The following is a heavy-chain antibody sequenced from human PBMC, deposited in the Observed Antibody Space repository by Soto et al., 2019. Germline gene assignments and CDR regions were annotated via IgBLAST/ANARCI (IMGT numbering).Heavy chain of an antibody. Sequence: SLRLSCAASGFTFSSYAMSWVRQAPGKGLEWVSAISGSGGSTYYADSVKGRFTISRDNSKNTLYLQMNSLRAEDTAVYYCAKDGSNYDILTGYYYYYGMDVWGQGTTVTVSS. CDR2: ISGSGGST. J-gene: IGHJ6*02. CDR1: GFTFSSYA. D-gene: IGHD3-9*01. V-gene: IGHV3-23*01. CDR3: AKDGSNYDILTGYYYYYGMDV.